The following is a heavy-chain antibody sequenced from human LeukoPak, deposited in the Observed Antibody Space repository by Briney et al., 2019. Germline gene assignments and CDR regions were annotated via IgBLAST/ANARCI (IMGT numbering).Heavy chain of an antibody. CDR2: IVSTGGST. CDR1: GFTFSGYA. CDR3: VKSYSSSWYAFDI. Sequence: GGSLRLSCSASGFTFSGYAMHWVRQAPGKGLEHVSVIVSTGGSTYYADSVKGRFTISRDNSKNTLYLQMSSLRAEDTAVYYCVKSYSSSWYAFDIWGQGTTVTVSS. V-gene: IGHV3-64D*06. D-gene: IGHD6-13*01. J-gene: IGHJ3*02.